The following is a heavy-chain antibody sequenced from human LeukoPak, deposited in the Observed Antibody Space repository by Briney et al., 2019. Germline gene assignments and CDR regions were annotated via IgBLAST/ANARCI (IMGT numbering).Heavy chain of an antibody. J-gene: IGHJ6*03. D-gene: IGHD4-23*01. CDR2: IYTSGST. V-gene: IGHV4-61*02. CDR1: GGSISSGSYY. Sequence: ASETLSLTCTVSGGSISSGSYYWSWIRQPAGKGLEWIGRIYTSGSTNYNPSLKSRVTISVDTSKNQFSLKLSSVTAADTAVYYCAREDDYGGMGNYYYYTDVWGKGTAVTVSS. CDR3: AREDDYGGMGNYYYYTDV.